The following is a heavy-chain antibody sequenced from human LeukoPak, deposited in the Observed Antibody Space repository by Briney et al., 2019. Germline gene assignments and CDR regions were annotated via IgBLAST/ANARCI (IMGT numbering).Heavy chain of an antibody. CDR2: IKQDGSEK. CDR1: GFIFSNFW. J-gene: IGHJ6*03. Sequence: GGSLRLSCEASGFIFSNFWMTWVRQAPGKGLEWVANIKQDGSEKYYVDSVKGRFTISRDNAKNSLYLQMNSLRAEDTAVYYCAREVRYFDYYYYMDVWGKGTTVTISS. CDR3: AREVRYFDYYYYMDV. D-gene: IGHD3-9*01. V-gene: IGHV3-7*01.